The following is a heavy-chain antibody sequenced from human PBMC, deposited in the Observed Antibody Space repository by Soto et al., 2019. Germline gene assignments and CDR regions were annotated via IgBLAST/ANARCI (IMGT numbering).Heavy chain of an antibody. J-gene: IGHJ5*02. CDR1: GLNFISYA. CDR3: VKEGYYYDSSGYYYGWFDP. Sequence: GGSQRLSSTSSGLNFISYAMSWVRQAPGKGLEWVSAISGSGGSTYYADSVKGRFTISRDNSKNTLYLQMSSLRAEDTAVYYCVKEGYYYDSSGYYYGWFDPWGQGTLVTVSS. D-gene: IGHD3-22*01. V-gene: IGHV3-23*01. CDR2: ISGSGGST.